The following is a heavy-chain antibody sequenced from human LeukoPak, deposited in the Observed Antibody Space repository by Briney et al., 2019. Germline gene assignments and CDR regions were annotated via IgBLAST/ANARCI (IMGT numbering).Heavy chain of an antibody. CDR1: GGSFSGYL. D-gene: IGHD6-6*01. J-gene: IGHJ3*01. V-gene: IGHV4-34*01. CDR3: ARHEFGSSSAAFDS. CDR2: INHSGYI. Sequence: SETLSLTRAVHGGSFSGYLWSWIRQPPGKGLEYIGEINHSGYITYNPSLTSRVTISVDTSKSQFSLNMISVTAADTAVYYCARHEFGSSSAAFDSWGQGTMVIVSS.